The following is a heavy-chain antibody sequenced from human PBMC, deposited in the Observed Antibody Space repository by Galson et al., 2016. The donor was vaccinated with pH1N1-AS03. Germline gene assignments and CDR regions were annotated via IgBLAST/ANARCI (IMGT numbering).Heavy chain of an antibody. CDR1: GFAFGDFA. V-gene: IGHV3-43D*04. J-gene: IGHJ5*02. CDR2: ISWDGGST. Sequence: SLRLSCATSGFAFGDFAMHWVRQAPGKGLEWVSLISWDGGSTYYADSVKGRFAISRDNSKNSLYLQMNSLTAEDTALYYCAKDVHKAPWFDPWGQGTLVTVSS. CDR3: AKDVHKAPWFDP. D-gene: IGHD1-1*01.